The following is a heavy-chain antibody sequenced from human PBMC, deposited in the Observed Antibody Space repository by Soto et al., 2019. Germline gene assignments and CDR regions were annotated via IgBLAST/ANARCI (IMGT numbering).Heavy chain of an antibody. D-gene: IGHD5-18*01. CDR2: INPNSGGT. Sequence: GASVKVSCKASGYTFTGYYMHWVRQAPGQGLEWMGWINPNSGGTNYAQKFQGWVTMTRDTSISTAYMELSRLRSDDTAVYYCASRVGDTAMPHAFDIWGQGTMVTVSS. CDR1: GYTFTGYY. V-gene: IGHV1-2*04. J-gene: IGHJ3*02. CDR3: ASRVGDTAMPHAFDI.